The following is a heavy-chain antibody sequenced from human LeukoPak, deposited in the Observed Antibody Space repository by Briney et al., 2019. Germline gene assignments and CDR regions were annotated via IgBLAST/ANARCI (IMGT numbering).Heavy chain of an antibody. CDR2: LYSGGST. CDR1: GFTVSSNY. CDR3: ATTFGGSYTAFDY. Sequence: GGSLRLSCVVSGFTVSSNYMTWVRQAPGKGLEWVSVLYSGGSTYYADSVKGRFTISRDNPKNTLYLQMNSLRAEDTALYYCATTFGGSYTAFDYWGQGTLVTVSS. J-gene: IGHJ4*02. V-gene: IGHV3-66*01. D-gene: IGHD1-26*01.